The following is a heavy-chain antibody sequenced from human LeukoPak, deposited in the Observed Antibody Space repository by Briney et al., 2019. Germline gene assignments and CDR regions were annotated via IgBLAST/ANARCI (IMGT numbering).Heavy chain of an antibody. CDR3: ARGYSSGFDFDY. CDR1: GFTLSSYS. J-gene: IGHJ4*02. Sequence: GSLRLSCAASGFTLSSYSMNWVRQPPGKGLELIRYIYYSGSTNYNPSLKSRVTISVDTSRNQFSLRLSSVTAADTAVYYCARGYSSGFDFDYWGQGTLVTVSS. V-gene: IGHV4-59*01. CDR2: IYYSGST. D-gene: IGHD6-19*01.